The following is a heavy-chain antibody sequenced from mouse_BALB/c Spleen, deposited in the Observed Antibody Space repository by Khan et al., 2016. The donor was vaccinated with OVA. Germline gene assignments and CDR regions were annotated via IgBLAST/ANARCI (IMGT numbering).Heavy chain of an antibody. CDR1: GYTFTDYS. D-gene: IGHD1-1*02. J-gene: IGHJ3*01. Sequence: QVQLKQSGAELVRPGVSVKISCKGSGYTFTDYSMHWMKQSHAKTLEWIGVISTNYGDADYNPKFQGKASMTVDKSTSTAHMELARLTSEDSAIYYCTRGGRFAYWGQGTLVTVTA. V-gene: IGHV1S137*01. CDR3: TRGGRFAY. CDR2: ISTNYGDA.